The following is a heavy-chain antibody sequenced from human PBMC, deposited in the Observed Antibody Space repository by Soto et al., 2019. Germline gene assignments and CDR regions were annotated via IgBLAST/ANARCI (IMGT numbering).Heavy chain of an antibody. Sequence: ASVKVSCKASGYTFTSYDINWLRQAPGQGLEWMGWMNPNSGNTGYAQKFQGRVTMTRNTSISTAYMELSSLRSEDTAVYYCVLTYSGYDYVYYYYYMDVWGKGTTVTVSS. J-gene: IGHJ6*03. CDR2: MNPNSGNT. CDR3: VLTYSGYDYVYYYYYMDV. CDR1: GYTFTSYD. V-gene: IGHV1-8*01. D-gene: IGHD5-12*01.